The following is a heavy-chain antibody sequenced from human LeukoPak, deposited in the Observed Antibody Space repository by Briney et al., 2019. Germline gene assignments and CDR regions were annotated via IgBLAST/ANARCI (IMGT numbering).Heavy chain of an antibody. CDR2: IYYSGST. CDR3: ARVSLTMIFNY. V-gene: IGHV4-59*01. CDR1: GGSITSYY. D-gene: IGHD3-22*01. J-gene: IGHJ4*02. Sequence: PSETLSLTCTVSGGSITSYYWSWIRQPPGKGLEWIGLIYYSGSTSYTPSLKSRVTISVDTSKNQVSLKLSSVTAADTAVYYCARVSLTMIFNYWGQGTLVTVSS.